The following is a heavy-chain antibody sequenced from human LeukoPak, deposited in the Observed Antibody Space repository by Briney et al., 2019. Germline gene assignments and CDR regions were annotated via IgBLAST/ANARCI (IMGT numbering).Heavy chain of an antibody. CDR3: ARGGGNTRNFDY. J-gene: IGHJ4*02. CDR2: INHSGST. V-gene: IGHV4-34*01. CDR1: GGSFSGYY. Sequence: SETLSLTCAVYGGSFSGYYWSWIRQPPGKGLEWIGEINHSGSTNYNPSLKSRVTISVGTSKNQFSLKLSSVTAADTAVYYCARGGGNTRNFDYWGQGTLVTVSS. D-gene: IGHD4-23*01.